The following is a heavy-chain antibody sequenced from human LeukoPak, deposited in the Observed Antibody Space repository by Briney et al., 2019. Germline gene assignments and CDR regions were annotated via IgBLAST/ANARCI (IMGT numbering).Heavy chain of an antibody. V-gene: IGHV1-18*01. D-gene: IGHD3-9*01. CDR1: GYTFTSYG. Sequence: GASVKVSCKASGYTFTSYGISWVRQAPGQGLEWMGWISAYNGNTNYAQKLQGRVTMTTDTSTSTAYMELRSLRSDDTAVYYCARGLRYFDWLLFEFDYWGQGTLVTVSS. CDR3: ARGLRYFDWLLFEFDY. CDR2: ISAYNGNT. J-gene: IGHJ4*02.